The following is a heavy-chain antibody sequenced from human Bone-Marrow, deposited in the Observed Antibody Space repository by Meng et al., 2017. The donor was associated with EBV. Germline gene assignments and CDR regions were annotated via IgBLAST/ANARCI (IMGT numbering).Heavy chain of an antibody. Sequence: QVQLVQSGAEVKKPGASVKVSCKASGYTFISYAMHWVRQAPGQRLEWMGWINVGNGNTKYSQKFQGRVSITRDTSASTAYMELSSLRSEDTAVYYCASESGRGFTPDYWGQGTLVTVSS. CDR3: ASESGRGFTPDY. CDR2: INVGNGNT. D-gene: IGHD3-10*01. CDR1: GYTFISYA. V-gene: IGHV1-3*01. J-gene: IGHJ4*02.